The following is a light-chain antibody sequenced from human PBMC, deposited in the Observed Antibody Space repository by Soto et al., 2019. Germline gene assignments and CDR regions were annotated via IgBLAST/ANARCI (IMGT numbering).Light chain of an antibody. CDR1: QSVLYSSKNRNH. CDR3: QQSYSTPPT. J-gene: IGKJ2*01. CDR2: WAT. V-gene: IGKV4-1*01. Sequence: DIVRTQSPDSLAVSLGERATINCKSSQSVLYSSKNRNHLSWYQQKPGQPPKLLIYWATTRESGVPDRFSGSGSGTDFTLTISNLQPEDFATYYCQQSYSTPPTFGQGTKVDIK.